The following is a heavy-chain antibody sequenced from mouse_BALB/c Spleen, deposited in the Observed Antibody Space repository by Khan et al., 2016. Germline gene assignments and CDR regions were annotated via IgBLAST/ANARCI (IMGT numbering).Heavy chain of an antibody. J-gene: IGHJ3*01. Sequence: VKLLESGGGLVQPGGSLKLSCAASGFDFSRYWMRWVRQAPGKGLEWIGEINPDSSTINYTPSLKDKFIITRDKAKNTLYLHMSKVRSEDTALXYCASLHYYRRFGYWGQGTRVTVS. D-gene: IGHD1-2*01. CDR3: ASLHYYRRFGY. V-gene: IGHV4-1*02. CDR2: INPDSSTI. CDR1: GFDFSRYW.